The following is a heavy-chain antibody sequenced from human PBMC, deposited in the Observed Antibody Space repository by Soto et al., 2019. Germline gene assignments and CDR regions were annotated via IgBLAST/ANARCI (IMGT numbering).Heavy chain of an antibody. J-gene: IGHJ4*02. Sequence: QITLKESGPTLVKPTQTLTLTCTFSGFSLSTSGVGVGWIRQPPGKALEWLALIYWDDDKRYSPSLKSRLTIPKDTSKNQVVLTMTTMDPVDTATYSCAHSLIPNWGSRGAFDYWGQGPLVTVSS. V-gene: IGHV2-5*02. D-gene: IGHD7-27*01. CDR1: GFSLSTSGVG. CDR2: IYWDDDK. CDR3: AHSLIPNWGSRGAFDY.